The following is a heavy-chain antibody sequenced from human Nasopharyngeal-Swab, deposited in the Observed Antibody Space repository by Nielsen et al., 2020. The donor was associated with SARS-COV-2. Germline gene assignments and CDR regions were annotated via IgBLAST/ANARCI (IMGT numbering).Heavy chain of an antibody. J-gene: IGHJ6*02. CDR1: GGSISSGNYY. CDR3: ARVVRIRFLEWSRYYGMDV. V-gene: IGHV4-61*02. Sequence: SETLSLTCTVSGGSISSGNYYWTWIRQPAGKGLEWIGRLYINGSTNYNPSLKSRVTISADTSKNQFSLKLSSVTAADTAVYYCARVVRIRFLEWSRYYGMDVWGQGTTVTVSS. D-gene: IGHD3-3*01. CDR2: LYINGST.